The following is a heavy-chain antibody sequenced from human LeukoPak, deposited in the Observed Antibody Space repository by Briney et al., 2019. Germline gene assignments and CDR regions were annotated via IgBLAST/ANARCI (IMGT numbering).Heavy chain of an antibody. CDR1: GITFSSLW. CDR2: IKHDGSEE. J-gene: IGHJ4*02. CDR3: ARGDYYYDSPDHFDY. D-gene: IGHD3-22*01. V-gene: IGHV3-7*01. Sequence: GGSLRLSCAASGITFSSLWMSWFRQAPGKGLEWVADIKHDGSEEHYVASVKGRFTISRDNAKLYLQMNSLRAEDTAVYYCARGDYYYDSPDHFDYWGQGTLVTVSS.